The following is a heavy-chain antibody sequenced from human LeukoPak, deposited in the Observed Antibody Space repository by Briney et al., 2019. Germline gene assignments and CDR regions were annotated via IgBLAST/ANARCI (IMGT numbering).Heavy chain of an antibody. CDR1: GFTFSQYW. J-gene: IGHJ6*03. Sequence: GGSLRLSCAASGFTFSQYWMSWVRQAPGKGRAGVARIKQEGCEKQDGSEKNYVDSVRGRFTISRDNAKNSLYLQMNSLRAEDTAVYYCARSGRGVDSFYFYMDVWGKGTTVTVSS. D-gene: IGHD3-10*01. CDR3: ARSGRGVDSFYFYMDV. V-gene: IGHV3-7*01. CDR2: IKQEGCEKQDGSEK.